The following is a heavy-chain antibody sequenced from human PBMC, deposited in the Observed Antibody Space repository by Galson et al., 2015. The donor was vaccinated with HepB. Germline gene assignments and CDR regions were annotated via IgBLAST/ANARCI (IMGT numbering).Heavy chain of an antibody. Sequence: SLRLSCAASGFTFSSYGMHWVRQAPGKGLEWVAVIWYDGSNKYYADSVKGRFTISRDNSKNTLYLQMNSLRAEDTAVYYCARDCGNTVTVYYFDYWGQGALVTVSS. CDR3: ARDCGNTVTVYYFDY. CDR1: GFTFSSYG. CDR2: IWYDGSNK. D-gene: IGHD4-17*01. J-gene: IGHJ4*02. V-gene: IGHV3-33*01.